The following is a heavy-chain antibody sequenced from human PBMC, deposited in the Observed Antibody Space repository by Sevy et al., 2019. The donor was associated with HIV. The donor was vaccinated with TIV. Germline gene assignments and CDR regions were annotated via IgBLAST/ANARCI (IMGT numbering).Heavy chain of an antibody. V-gene: IGHV3-23*01. D-gene: IGHD2-15*01. CDR1: GFTFSSYA. Sequence: GGSLRLSCAASGFTFSSYAMSWVRQAPGKGLEWVSAISGSGGSTYYADSVKGRFTISRDNSKNTLYLQMNSLRAEDTAVYYCAKCVVVAVPSYYYYYGMDVWGQGTTVTVSS. CDR3: AKCVVVAVPSYYYYYGMDV. CDR2: ISGSGGST. J-gene: IGHJ6*02.